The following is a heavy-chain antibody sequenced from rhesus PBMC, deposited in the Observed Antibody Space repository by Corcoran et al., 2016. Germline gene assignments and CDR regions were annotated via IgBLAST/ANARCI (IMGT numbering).Heavy chain of an antibody. CDR3: ARGERLVNEYFEF. CDR1: GGSISSNY. V-gene: IGHV4-173*01. Sequence: QLQLQESGPGLVKPSETLSLTCAVSGGSISSNYWSWIRQPPGKGREWLGRISGSGGSTDYNPSLKRRVPISTDTSKNQFSLKLSSVTAADTAVYYCARGERLVNEYFEFWGQGALVTVSS. D-gene: IGHD6S26*01. J-gene: IGHJ1*01. CDR2: ISGSGGST.